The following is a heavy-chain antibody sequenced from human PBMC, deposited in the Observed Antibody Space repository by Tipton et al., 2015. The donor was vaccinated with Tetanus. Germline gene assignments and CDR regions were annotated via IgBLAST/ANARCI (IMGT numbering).Heavy chain of an antibody. J-gene: IGHJ4*02. V-gene: IGHV4-4*07. D-gene: IGHD1-26*01. CDR2: LHSSGDT. Sequence: TLSLTCTVSGGSIRGHFWSWIRQPAGKGLEWIGRLHSSGDTTYNPSLKSRVTMSVDTSKNQFSLRLNSVTAADTAVYFCARDQARGARGWNYFDYWGLGTLVTVSS. CDR3: ARDQARGARGWNYFDY. CDR1: GGSIRGHF.